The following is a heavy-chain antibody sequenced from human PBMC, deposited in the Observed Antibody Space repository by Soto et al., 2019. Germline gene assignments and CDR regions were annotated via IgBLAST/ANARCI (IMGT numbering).Heavy chain of an antibody. J-gene: IGHJ5*02. CDR1: GGTFSSYA. CDR2: IIPIFGTA. V-gene: IGHV1-69*01. D-gene: IGHD1-7*01. CDR3: ARLITGTKSTEQFDP. Sequence: QVQLVQSGAEVKKPGSSVKVSCKASGGTFSSYAISWMRQAPGQGLEWMGGIIPIFGTANYAQKFQGRVTVTSDESTSTAYMELSSLRSEDTAVYYCARLITGTKSTEQFDPWGQGSLVTVSS.